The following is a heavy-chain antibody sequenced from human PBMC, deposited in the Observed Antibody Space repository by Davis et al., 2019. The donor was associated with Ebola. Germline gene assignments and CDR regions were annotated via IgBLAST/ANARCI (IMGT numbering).Heavy chain of an antibody. V-gene: IGHV3-64D*06. CDR3: AKLVGASGGLDY. J-gene: IGHJ4*02. Sequence: GESLKISCSASGFTFSSYAMHWVRQAPGKGLEYVSAISSNGGSTYYADSVKGRFTISRDNSKNTLYLQMSSLRAEDTAVYYCAKLVGASGGLDYWGQGTLVTVSS. CDR2: ISSNGGST. D-gene: IGHD1-26*01. CDR1: GFTFSSYA.